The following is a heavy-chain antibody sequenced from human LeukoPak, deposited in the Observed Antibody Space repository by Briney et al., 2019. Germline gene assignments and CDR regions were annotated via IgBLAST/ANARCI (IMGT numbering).Heavy chain of an antibody. V-gene: IGHV1-69*13. J-gene: IGHJ6*03. CDR3: ARSVLQWLRLDYYYYYMDV. CDR2: IIPIFGTA. Sequence: SVKVSCKASGGTFSSYAISWVRQAPGQGLEWMGGIIPIFGTANYAQKFQGRVTITADESTSTAYMELSSLRSEDTAVYYCARSVLQWLRLDYYYYYMDVWGKGATVTVSS. CDR1: GGTFSSYA. D-gene: IGHD5-12*01.